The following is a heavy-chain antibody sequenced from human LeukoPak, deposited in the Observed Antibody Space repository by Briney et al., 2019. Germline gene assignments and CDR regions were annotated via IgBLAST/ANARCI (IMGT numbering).Heavy chain of an antibody. Sequence: PGGSLRLSCSASGFIFSPYAMHWVRQAPGKGLEYVSSISSEGKTTYYADSGKGRFTISRDNSKNTLYLQMSSLRPEDTAVYYCVKARWVDHWGQGTLVTVSS. CDR3: VKARWVDH. D-gene: IGHD6-13*01. CDR2: ISSEGKTT. CDR1: GFIFSPYA. V-gene: IGHV3-64D*06. J-gene: IGHJ4*02.